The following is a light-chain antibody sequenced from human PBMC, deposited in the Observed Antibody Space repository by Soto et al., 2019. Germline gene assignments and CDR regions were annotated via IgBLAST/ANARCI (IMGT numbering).Light chain of an antibody. V-gene: IGKV1-39*01. CDR3: QQSYSPLWT. CDR2: TAS. CDR1: QIIGSY. J-gene: IGKJ1*01. Sequence: DIQMTQSPSSLSAAVGDRVTITCRASQIIGSYLNWYQQKPGKAPNLLIYTASNLQSGVPSRFSGSGSRTDFTLTISSLHPEDFATYYCQQSYSPLWTFGQGTKVEIK.